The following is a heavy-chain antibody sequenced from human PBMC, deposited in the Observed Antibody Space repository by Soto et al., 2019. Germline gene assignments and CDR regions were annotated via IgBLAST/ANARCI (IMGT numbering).Heavy chain of an antibody. CDR2: ISSYNTYT. V-gene: IGHV3-11*06. D-gene: IGHD1-1*01. Sequence: GGSLRLSCAASGSTSGDNYMSWIRQAPGKGLEWVSYISSYNTYTNYADSVKGRFTISRDNARDSVYLQMNSLRAEDTAIYYCARGRAYNLYYFDFWGQGTVVTVSS. CDR3: ARGRAYNLYYFDF. CDR1: GSTSGDNY. J-gene: IGHJ4*02.